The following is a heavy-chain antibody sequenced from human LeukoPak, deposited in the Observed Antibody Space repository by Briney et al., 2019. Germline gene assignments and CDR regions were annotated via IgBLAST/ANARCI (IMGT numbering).Heavy chain of an antibody. J-gene: IGHJ6*02. CDR2: IWFDGSNR. D-gene: IGHD2-8*01. CDR3: AREVSAAQYYGMDV. V-gene: IGHV3-33*01. Sequence: PGGSLRLSCAASGFTFSSYGMHWVRQAPGTGLEWVAVIWFDGSNRDYAHSVKGRFTISRDNSYNSLHLQMNSLRAEDTAVYYCAREVSAAQYYGMDVWGQGTTVTVSS. CDR1: GFTFSSYG.